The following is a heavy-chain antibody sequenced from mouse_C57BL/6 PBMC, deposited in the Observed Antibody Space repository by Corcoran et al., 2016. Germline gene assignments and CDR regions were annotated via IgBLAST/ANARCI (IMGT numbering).Heavy chain of an antibody. CDR1: GYTFTDYN. J-gene: IGHJ2*01. Sequence: EVQLQQSGPELVKPGASVKIPCKASGYTFTDYNMDWVKQSHGKSLEWIGDINPNNGGTIYNQKFKGKATLTVDKSSSTAYMELRSLTSEDTAVYYCARSYYGTLYYFDYWGQGTTLTVSS. CDR2: INPNNGGT. V-gene: IGHV1-18*01. CDR3: ARSYYGTLYYFDY. D-gene: IGHD1-1*01.